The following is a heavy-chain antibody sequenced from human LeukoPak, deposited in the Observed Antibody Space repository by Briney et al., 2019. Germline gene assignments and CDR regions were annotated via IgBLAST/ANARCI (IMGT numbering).Heavy chain of an antibody. Sequence: GGSLRLSRAASGFTHRSYSMNGVRQPRGKGLEGVSSISSRRHNIYYADSVKARFTMSRDNAKNSLYLQINNLRAEDTAVYYCARGTLNGVVVITAWGQGTPGTASS. D-gene: IGHD3-22*01. CDR3: ARGTLNGVVVITA. CDR1: GFTHRSYS. V-gene: IGHV3-21*01. J-gene: IGHJ5*02. CDR2: ISSRRHNI.